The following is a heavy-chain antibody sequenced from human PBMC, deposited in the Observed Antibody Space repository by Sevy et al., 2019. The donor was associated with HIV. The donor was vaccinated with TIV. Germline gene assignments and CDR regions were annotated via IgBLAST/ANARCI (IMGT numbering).Heavy chain of an antibody. CDR2: ISYDGSNT. J-gene: IGHJ5*02. CDR3: ARENLHWFDP. CDR1: GFIFYTFG. Sequence: GGSLRLSCEASGFIFYTFGMHWVRQAPGKGLEWVAVISYDGSNTYYADSVKGRFTISRDNSKNTMFLLKNGLRTEDTAVYYGARENLHWFDPWGQGTLVTVSS. V-gene: IGHV3-33*01.